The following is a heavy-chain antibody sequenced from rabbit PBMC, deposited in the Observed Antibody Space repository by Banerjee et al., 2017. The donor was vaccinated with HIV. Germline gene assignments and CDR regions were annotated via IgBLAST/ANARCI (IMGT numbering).Heavy chain of an antibody. Sequence: QEQLEESGGDLIKPGASLTLTCTASGFSFSSGYYMCWVRQAPGKGLEWIACIGVGSGNIYYASWAKGRFTISKTSTTTVTLQMTSLTAADTATYFCARNPNSNNGNLWGPGTLVTVS. J-gene: IGHJ4*01. CDR1: GFSFSSGYY. CDR3: ARNPNSNNGNL. D-gene: IGHD1-1*01. V-gene: IGHV1S45*01. CDR2: IGVGSGNI.